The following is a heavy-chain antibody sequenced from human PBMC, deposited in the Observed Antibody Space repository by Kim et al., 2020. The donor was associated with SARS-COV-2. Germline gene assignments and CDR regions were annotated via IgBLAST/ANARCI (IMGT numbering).Heavy chain of an antibody. CDR3: ARVVSGYDSNYYYGMDV. CDR2: ISAYNGNT. CDR1: GYTFTSYG. D-gene: IGHD5-12*01. J-gene: IGHJ6*02. V-gene: IGHV1-18*04. Sequence: ASVKVSCKASGYTFTSYGISWVRQAPGQGLEWMGWISAYNGNTNYAQKLQGRVTMTTDTSTSTAYMELRSLRSDDTAVYYCARVVSGYDSNYYYGMDVWGQGTTVTVSS.